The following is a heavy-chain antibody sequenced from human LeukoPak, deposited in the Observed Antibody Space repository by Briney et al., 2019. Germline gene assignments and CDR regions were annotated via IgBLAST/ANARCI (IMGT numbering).Heavy chain of an antibody. CDR1: GFTFDKSG. Sequence: GGSLRLSCAASGFTFDKSGTCWVRATPGKGLERVTSISAAGGRTYYGDSVKGRFTISRDNSMNTVYLQMNSLRAEDSAIYFCVKDWTREASGLGDTFHIWGQGTTVTVSS. J-gene: IGHJ3*02. V-gene: IGHV3-23*01. CDR3: VKDWTREASGLGDTFHI. D-gene: IGHD4-17*01. CDR2: ISAAGGRT.